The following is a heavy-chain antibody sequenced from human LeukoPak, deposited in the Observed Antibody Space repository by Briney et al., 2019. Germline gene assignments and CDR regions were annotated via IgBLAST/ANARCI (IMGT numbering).Heavy chain of an antibody. V-gene: IGHV5-10-1*01. CDR2: IDPSDSYT. J-gene: IGHJ4*02. Sequence: GESLKISCRGSGYSFTSYWISWVRQMPGKGLEWMGRIDPSDSYTNYSPSFQGHVTISADKSISTAYLQWSSLKASDTAMYYCARVGIAVAGIDYWGQGTLVTVSS. D-gene: IGHD6-19*01. CDR1: GYSFTSYW. CDR3: ARVGIAVAGIDY.